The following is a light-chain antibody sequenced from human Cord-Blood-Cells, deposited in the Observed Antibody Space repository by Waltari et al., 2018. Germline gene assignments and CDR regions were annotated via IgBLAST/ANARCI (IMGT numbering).Light chain of an antibody. V-gene: IGLV2-23*02. CDR1: SSDVGSYNL. CDR2: DVM. Sequence: QSALTQPASVSGSPGQSITISCTGTSSDVGSYNLVSWYQQHPGKAPKLMIYDVMKRPSGVANRLSEYKSGNAAALTISGLQAVDGADYYGCSYAGSSTGVFGTGTKVTVL. CDR3: CSYAGSSTGV. J-gene: IGLJ1*01.